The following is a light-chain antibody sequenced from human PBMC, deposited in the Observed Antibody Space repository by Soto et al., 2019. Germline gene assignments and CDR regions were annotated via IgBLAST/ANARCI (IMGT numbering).Light chain of an antibody. Sequence: DIQMTQSPSSLSASIGDRVTITCRASQSIYIYLAWYQQKPGKAPKLLIYAASTLQSGVPLRFSGSGSGTSFTLTISSLQPEDFATYYCQQLLSYPITFGQGTRLEIK. CDR1: QSIYIY. CDR3: QQLLSYPIT. J-gene: IGKJ5*01. V-gene: IGKV1-9*01. CDR2: AAS.